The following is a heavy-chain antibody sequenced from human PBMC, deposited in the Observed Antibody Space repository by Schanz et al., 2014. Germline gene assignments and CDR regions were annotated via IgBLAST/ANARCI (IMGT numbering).Heavy chain of an antibody. J-gene: IGHJ3*02. CDR1: GFTFSPYW. Sequence: EVQLVESGGGLVQPGGSLRLSCGSSGFTFSPYWMHWVRQAPGKGLEWVSALSEGGGGTHYADSVRGRFTISSDSSKNTLYLQMSSLRADDTAVYYCAKGRFGELSAFDIWGQGTMVTVSS. CDR3: AKGRFGELSAFDI. V-gene: IGHV3-23*04. D-gene: IGHD3-10*01. CDR2: LSEGGGGT.